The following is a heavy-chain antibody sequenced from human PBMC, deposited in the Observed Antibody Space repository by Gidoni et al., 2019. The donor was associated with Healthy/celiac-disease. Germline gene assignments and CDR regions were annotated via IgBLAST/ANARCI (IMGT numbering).Heavy chain of an antibody. Sequence: EVQLVESGGGLVKPGGSLRLSCAASGFPFSRYSMNWVRQAPGKGLEWVSSISSSSSYIYYADSVKGRFTISRDNAKNSLYLQMNSLRAEDTAVYYCARGGIYSGYDWGFDYWGQGTLVTVSS. CDR1: GFPFSRYS. CDR3: ARGGIYSGYDWGFDY. V-gene: IGHV3-21*01. CDR2: ISSSSSYI. J-gene: IGHJ4*02. D-gene: IGHD5-12*01.